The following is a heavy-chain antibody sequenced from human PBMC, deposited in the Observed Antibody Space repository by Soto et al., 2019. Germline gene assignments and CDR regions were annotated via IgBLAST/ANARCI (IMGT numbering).Heavy chain of an antibody. V-gene: IGHV3-23*01. CDR2: ISGSGGST. D-gene: IGHD3-3*01. CDR1: GFTFSSYA. CDR3: ASSILRFLEWLSNYYYYMDV. J-gene: IGHJ6*03. Sequence: GGSLRLSCAASGFTFSSYAMSWVRQAPGKGLEWVSAISGSGGSTYYADSVKGRFTISRDNSKNTLYLQMNSLRAEDTAVYYCASSILRFLEWLSNYYYYMDVWDKGTTVTVSS.